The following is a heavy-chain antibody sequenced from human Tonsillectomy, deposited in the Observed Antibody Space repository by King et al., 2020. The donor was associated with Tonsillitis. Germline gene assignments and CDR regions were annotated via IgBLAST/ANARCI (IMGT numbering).Heavy chain of an antibody. CDR3: GRDRYCSSTTCLLYYYYGMDV. V-gene: IGHV1-18*01. D-gene: IGHD2-2*01. Sequence: VQLVESGAEVKKPGASVKFSCKASGYTFNNYGVSWVRQAPGQGLEWMGWISGHNGNTNYAQKFQGRVTMTTDTSTSTAYMELRSLRSDDTAVYYCGRDRYCSSTTCLLYYYYGMDVWGQGTTVTVSS. CDR1: GYTFNNYG. CDR2: ISGHNGNT. J-gene: IGHJ6*02.